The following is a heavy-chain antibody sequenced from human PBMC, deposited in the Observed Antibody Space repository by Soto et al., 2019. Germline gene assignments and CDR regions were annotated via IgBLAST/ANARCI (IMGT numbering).Heavy chain of an antibody. V-gene: IGHV3-23*01. J-gene: IGHJ4*02. CDR2: ISGSGGST. D-gene: IGHD3-22*01. CDR3: AKEVYDSSGYSDY. CDR1: GFTFSSYA. Sequence: EVQLLESGGGLVQPGGSLRLSCAASGFTFSSYAMSWVRQAPGKGLEWVSAISGSGGSTYYADSVKGRFTISRDNSKNTLYMQINARRAEETAVYYCAKEVYDSSGYSDYWGQGTLVTVSS.